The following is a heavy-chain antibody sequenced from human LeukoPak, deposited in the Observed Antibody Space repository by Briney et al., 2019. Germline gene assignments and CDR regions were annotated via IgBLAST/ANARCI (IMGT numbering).Heavy chain of an antibody. CDR2: IYYSGST. Sequence: SETLSLTXTVSGGSISSSSYYWGWIRQPPGKGLEWIGSIYYSGSTYYNPSLKSRVTISVDTSKNQFSLKLSSVTAADTAVYYCARRTVTVTNFDYWGLGTLVTVSS. CDR3: ARRTVTVTNFDY. V-gene: IGHV4-39*01. CDR1: GGSISSSSYY. D-gene: IGHD4-17*01. J-gene: IGHJ4*02.